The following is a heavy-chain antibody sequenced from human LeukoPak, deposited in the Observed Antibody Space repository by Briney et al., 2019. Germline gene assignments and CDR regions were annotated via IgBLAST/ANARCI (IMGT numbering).Heavy chain of an antibody. D-gene: IGHD3-22*01. V-gene: IGHV3-30*02. CDR1: GLIFSSSG. J-gene: IGHJ6*03. Sequence: GGSLRLSCAASGLIFSSSGMHWVRQAPGKGLEWVAFTQYDESNKYYADSVKGRFTISRGNSKNTVFLQMNSLRPEDTALYYCAKQMIERPHYYYMDVWGKGTTVTVSS. CDR3: AKQMIERPHYYYMDV. CDR2: TQYDESNK.